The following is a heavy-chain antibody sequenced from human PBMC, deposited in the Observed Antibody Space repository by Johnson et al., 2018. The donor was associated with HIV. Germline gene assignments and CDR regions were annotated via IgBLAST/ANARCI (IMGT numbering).Heavy chain of an antibody. CDR2: IYSGGST. CDR1: GFTVSSNY. Sequence: VQLVESGGGLVQPGGSLRLSCAASGFTVSSNYMSWVRQAPGKGLEWVSVIYSGGSTSYADSVKGRFTISRDNSNDTLYLQMNSLRAEDTAVYYCARASDAFDIWGQGTMVTVSS. V-gene: IGHV3-66*01. CDR3: ARASDAFDI. J-gene: IGHJ3*02.